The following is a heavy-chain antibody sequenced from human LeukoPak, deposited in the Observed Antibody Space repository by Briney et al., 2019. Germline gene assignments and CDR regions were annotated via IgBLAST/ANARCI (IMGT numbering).Heavy chain of an antibody. CDR1: GFTFSNYN. Sequence: GGSLRLYCAASGFTFSNYNMNWVRQAPEKGLEWISSISGSSAYIYYADSVKGRFTISRDNAKNSLYLQMNSLRADDTAMYYCVRIPNSANFPNWFDPWGQGTLVTVSS. CDR3: VRIPNSANFPNWFDP. V-gene: IGHV3-21*01. J-gene: IGHJ5*02. CDR2: ISGSSAYI. D-gene: IGHD2/OR15-2a*01.